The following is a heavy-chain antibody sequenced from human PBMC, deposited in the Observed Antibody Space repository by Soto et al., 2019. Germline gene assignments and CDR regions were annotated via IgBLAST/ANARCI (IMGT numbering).Heavy chain of an antibody. J-gene: IGHJ4*02. Sequence: PGGSLRLSCTASGFTFGDYAMSWVRQAPGKGLEWVGFIRSKAYGGTTEYAASVKGRFTISRDDSKSIAYLQMNSLKTEDTAVYYCTRGGGVDFWSGYPSDYWGQGTLVTVSS. CDR3: TRGGGVDFWSGYPSDY. CDR2: IRSKAYGGTT. D-gene: IGHD3-3*01. V-gene: IGHV3-49*04. CDR1: GFTFGDYA.